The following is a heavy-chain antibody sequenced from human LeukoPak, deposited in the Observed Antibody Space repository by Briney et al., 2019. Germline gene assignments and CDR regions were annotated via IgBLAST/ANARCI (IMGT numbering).Heavy chain of an antibody. V-gene: IGHV1-46*01. CDR2: INPTGDST. D-gene: IGHD4-23*01. Sequence: GASVTVSCKASGYTFSSYYMHWVRQAPGQGLEWVGLINPTGDSTSYAQNFRGRVTMTRDTSTSTVYMDLSSLRSEDTAVYYCAREASGGYFDYWGQGTLVTVSS. CDR1: GYTFSSYY. CDR3: AREASGGYFDY. J-gene: IGHJ4*02.